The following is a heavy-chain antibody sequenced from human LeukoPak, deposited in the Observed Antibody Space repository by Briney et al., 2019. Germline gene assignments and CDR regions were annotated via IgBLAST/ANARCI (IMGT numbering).Heavy chain of an antibody. CDR3: ARQGADYYDSSGYYYVDWFDP. CDR1: GYSFTSYW. Sequence: PGESLKISCKGSGYSFTSYWIGWVRQMPGKGLEWMGIIYPGDSDTRYSPSFQGQVTISAGKSISTAYLQWSSLKASDTAMYYCARQGADYYDSSGYYYVDWFDPWGQGTLVTVSS. CDR2: IYPGDSDT. J-gene: IGHJ5*02. D-gene: IGHD3-22*01. V-gene: IGHV5-51*01.